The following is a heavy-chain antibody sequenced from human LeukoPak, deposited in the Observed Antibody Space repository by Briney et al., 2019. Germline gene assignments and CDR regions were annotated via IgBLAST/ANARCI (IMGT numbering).Heavy chain of an antibody. CDR3: ARHPPSSGWPKYYFDY. CDR1: GGSISSSSYY. V-gene: IGHV4-39*01. J-gene: IGHJ4*02. D-gene: IGHD6-19*01. CDR2: IYYSGST. Sequence: PSETLSLTCTVSGGSISSSSYYWGWIRQPPGKGLECIGSIYYSGSTYYNPSLKSRVTISVDTSKSQFSLKLSSVTAADTAVYYCARHPPSSGWPKYYFDYWGQGTLVTVSS.